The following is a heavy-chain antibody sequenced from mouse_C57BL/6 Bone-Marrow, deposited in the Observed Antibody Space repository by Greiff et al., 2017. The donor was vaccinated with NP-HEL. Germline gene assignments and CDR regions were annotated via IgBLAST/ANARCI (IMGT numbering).Heavy chain of an antibody. CDR1: GFSFNTYA. V-gene: IGHV10-1*01. CDR2: IRSKSNNYAT. D-gene: IGHD3-3*01. J-gene: IGHJ4*01. CDR3: VRRAQTDYYAMDY. Sequence: VQLKESGGGLVQPKGSLKLSCAASGFSFNTYAMNWVRQAPGKGLEWVARIRSKSNNYATYYADSVKDRFTISRDDSESMLYLQMNNLKTEDTAMYYCVRRAQTDYYAMDYWGQGTSVTVSS.